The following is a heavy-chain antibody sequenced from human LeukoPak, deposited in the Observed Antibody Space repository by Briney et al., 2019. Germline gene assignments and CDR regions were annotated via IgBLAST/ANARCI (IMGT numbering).Heavy chain of an antibody. CDR2: ISYDGSNQ. J-gene: IGHJ4*02. Sequence: PGGSLRLSCAASGFTFSNYGMHWVRQAPGKGLEWVAVISYDGSNQYYADSVKGRFTISRDNSKNTLYLQMNSLRAEDTALYYCASAAGPFDNWGQGTLVTVSS. D-gene: IGHD6-19*01. CDR1: GFTFSNYG. CDR3: ASAAGPFDN. V-gene: IGHV3-30*03.